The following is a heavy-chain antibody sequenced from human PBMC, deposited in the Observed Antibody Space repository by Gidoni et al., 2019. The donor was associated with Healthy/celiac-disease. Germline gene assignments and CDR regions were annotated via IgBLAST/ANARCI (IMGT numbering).Heavy chain of an antibody. CDR2: IYYSGST. J-gene: IGHJ4*02. CDR1: GGSISSYY. Sequence: QVQLQESGPRLVKPSETLSLTCTVSGGSISSYYWSWIRQPPGKGLEWIGYIYYSGSTNDNPSLKSRVTISVDTSKNQFSLKLSSVTAADTAVYYCARVRGVVVSPDPSYYFDYWGQGTLVTVSS. V-gene: IGHV4-59*01. CDR3: ARVRGVVVSPDPSYYFDY. D-gene: IGHD3-22*01.